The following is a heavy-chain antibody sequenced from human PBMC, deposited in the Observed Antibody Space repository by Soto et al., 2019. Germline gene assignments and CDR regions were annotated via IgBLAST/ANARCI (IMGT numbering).Heavy chain of an antibody. J-gene: IGHJ4*02. V-gene: IGHV3-33*01. CDR2: IWYDGSNK. CDR3: ARDDYDSSGYPDY. Sequence: QVQLVESGGGVVQPGRSLRLSCAASGFTFSSYGMHWVRQAPGKGLERVAVIWYDGSNKYYADSVKGRFTISRDNSKNTLYLQMNSLRAEDTAVYYCARDDYDSSGYPDYWGQGTLVTVSS. D-gene: IGHD3-22*01. CDR1: GFTFSSYG.